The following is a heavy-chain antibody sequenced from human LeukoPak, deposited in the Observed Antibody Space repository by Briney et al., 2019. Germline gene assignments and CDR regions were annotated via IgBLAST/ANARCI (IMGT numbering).Heavy chain of an antibody. CDR3: ARGSSTSHNFDS. V-gene: IGHV3-30*01. Sequence: GGSLRLSCAASGFTFSSYAMHWVRQAPGKGLEWVAVISYDGSNKYYADSVKGRFTISRDNSKNTLYLQMNSLRAEDTAVYYCARGSSTSHNFDSWGQGTLVTVSS. CDR1: GFTFSSYA. J-gene: IGHJ4*02. D-gene: IGHD2-2*01. CDR2: ISYDGSNK.